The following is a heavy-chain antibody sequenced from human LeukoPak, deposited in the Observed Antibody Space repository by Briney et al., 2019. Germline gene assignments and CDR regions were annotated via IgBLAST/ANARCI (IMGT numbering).Heavy chain of an antibody. CDR3: ASEAHLEPPPGIIY. CDR2: IYSGGST. CDR1: GFTVSSNY. V-gene: IGHV3-53*01. Sequence: GGSLRLSCAASGFTVSSNYMSWVRQAPGKGLEWVSVIYSGGSTYYADSVKGRFTISRDNSKNTLYLQMNSLRAEDTAVYYCASEAHLEPPPGIIYWGQGTLVTVSS. D-gene: IGHD1-14*01. J-gene: IGHJ4*02.